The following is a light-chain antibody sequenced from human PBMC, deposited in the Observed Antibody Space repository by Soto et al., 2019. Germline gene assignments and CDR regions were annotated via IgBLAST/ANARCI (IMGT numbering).Light chain of an antibody. CDR3: SSYAGSNLWV. CDR2: EVS. V-gene: IGLV2-8*01. J-gene: IGLJ3*02. Sequence: QSVLTQPPSASGSPGQSVTISCTGTSSDVGGYNYVSWYQQHPGKAPKLMIYEVSKRPSGVPDRFSGSKSGNTASLTVSGLQAEAEADYYCSSYAGSNLWVFGGGTKVTVL. CDR1: SSDVGGYNY.